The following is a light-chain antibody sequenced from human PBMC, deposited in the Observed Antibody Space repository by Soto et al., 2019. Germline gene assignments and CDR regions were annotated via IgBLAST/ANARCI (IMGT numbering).Light chain of an antibody. V-gene: IGKV1-39*01. Sequence: DIQMTQSPSSLSASVGDRVTITCRANQSISSYLNWYQQKPGKAPRLLIYAASSLQSGVPSRFSGSGSETDFTLTISSLQPEDFASYFCQQSHSAPWTFGQGTKVDIK. CDR3: QQSHSAPWT. J-gene: IGKJ1*01. CDR2: AAS. CDR1: QSISSY.